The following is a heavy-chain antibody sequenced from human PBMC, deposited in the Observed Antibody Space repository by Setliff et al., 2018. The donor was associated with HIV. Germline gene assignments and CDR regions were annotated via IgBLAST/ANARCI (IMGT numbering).Heavy chain of an antibody. CDR2: ISGFNGKI. CDR3: ARDLGGEHDYADPAYMDV. D-gene: IGHD4-17*01. CDR1: GYTFSSYG. V-gene: IGHV1-18*01. Sequence: ASVKVSCKASGYTFSSYGISWVRQAPGRGLEWMGWISGFNGKINYAENLQGRVTLTTDSSASTAHMELWSLTSDDTAVYYCARDLGGEHDYADPAYMDVWGKGTTVTVSS. J-gene: IGHJ6*03.